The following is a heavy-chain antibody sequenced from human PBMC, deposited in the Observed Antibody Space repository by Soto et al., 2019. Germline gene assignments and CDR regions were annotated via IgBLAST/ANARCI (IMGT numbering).Heavy chain of an antibody. J-gene: IGHJ4*02. CDR2: ISAYNGNT. Sequence: ASVKVSCKASGYTFTSYGISWVRQAPGQGLEWMGWISAYNGNTNYAQKLQGRVTMTTDTSTSTAYMELRSLRSDDTAVYYCARDVPAAIDTFYDYWGQGTLVTVSS. D-gene: IGHD2-2*01. V-gene: IGHV1-18*01. CDR3: ARDVPAAIDTFYDY. CDR1: GYTFTSYG.